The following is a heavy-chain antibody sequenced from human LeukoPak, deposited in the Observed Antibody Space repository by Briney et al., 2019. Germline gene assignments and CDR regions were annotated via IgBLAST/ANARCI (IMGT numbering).Heavy chain of an antibody. J-gene: IGHJ6*02. CDR1: GFTFSTDS. CDR2: VSSGSSMI. D-gene: IGHD3-10*01. V-gene: IGHV3-48*04. CDR3: ARDQSHYYYYGMDV. Sequence: GGSLRLSCVASGFTFSTDSMNWVRQAPGKGLEWASYVSSGSSMIYYADSVKGRFTISRDNAKNSLYLQMNSLRAEDTAVYYCARDQSHYYYYGMDVWGQGTTVTVSS.